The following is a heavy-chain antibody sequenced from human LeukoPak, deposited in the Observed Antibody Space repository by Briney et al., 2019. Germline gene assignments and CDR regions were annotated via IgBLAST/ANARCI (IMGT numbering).Heavy chain of an antibody. D-gene: IGHD1-20*01. Sequence: PSETLSLTCSVSGGSISSSSYYWGWIRQPPGKGLEWIGRIYTSGSTNYNPSLKSRVTMSVDTSKNQFSLKLSSVTAADTAVYYCARANAVTGTTGYWGQGTLVTVSS. J-gene: IGHJ4*02. CDR3: ARANAVTGTTGY. CDR2: IYTSGST. V-gene: IGHV4-39*07. CDR1: GGSISSSSYY.